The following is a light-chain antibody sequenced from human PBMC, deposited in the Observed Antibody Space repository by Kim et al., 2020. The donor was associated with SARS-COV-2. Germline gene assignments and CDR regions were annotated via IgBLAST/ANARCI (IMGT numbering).Light chain of an antibody. V-gene: IGLV6-57*03. Sequence: LTQPHSVSESPGRTVTISCTRSSGGIASNHVQWYQQRPGSAPTTVIYEDSLRASGVPDRFSGSIDSSSNSASLTISVLKTEDKADYYCQSYDSRFWVFGGGTQLTVL. CDR2: EDS. CDR3: QSYDSRFWV. J-gene: IGLJ3*02. CDR1: SGGIASNH.